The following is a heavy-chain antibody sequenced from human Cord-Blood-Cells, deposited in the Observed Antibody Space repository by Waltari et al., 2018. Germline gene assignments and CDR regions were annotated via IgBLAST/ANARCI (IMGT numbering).Heavy chain of an antibody. D-gene: IGHD1-26*01. CDR2: INPNSGDT. CDR3: ARRWDSYWYFDL. V-gene: IGHV1-2*02. Sequence: QVQLVQSGAEVKKPGASVKVSCKASGYTFTGYYMHWVRQAPGQGLEWMGWINPNSGDTNYAQKFQGRVTMTRDTSISTAYMELSRLRSDDTAVYYCARRWDSYWYFDLWGRGTLVTVSS. CDR1: GYTFTGYY. J-gene: IGHJ2*01.